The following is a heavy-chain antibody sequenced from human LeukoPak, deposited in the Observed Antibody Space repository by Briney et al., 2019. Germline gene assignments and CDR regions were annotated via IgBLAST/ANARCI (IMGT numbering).Heavy chain of an antibody. CDR1: GFTFSSYA. CDR3: ARGGITIFGVVIHYFDY. J-gene: IGHJ4*02. V-gene: IGHV3-20*04. D-gene: IGHD3-3*01. Sequence: PGGSLRLSCAASGFTFSSYAMSWVRQAPGKGLEWVSAISGSGGSTGYADSVKGRFTISRDNAKNSLYLQMNSLRAEDTALYYCARGGITIFGVVIHYFDYWGQGTLVTVSS. CDR2: ISGSGGST.